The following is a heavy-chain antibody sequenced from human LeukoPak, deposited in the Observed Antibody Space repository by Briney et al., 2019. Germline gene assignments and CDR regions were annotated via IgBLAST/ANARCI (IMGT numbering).Heavy chain of an antibody. CDR2: ISSSGSTI. Sequence: PGGSLRLSCAASGFTFSSYEMNWVRQAPGKGLEWVSYISSSGSTIYYADSVKGRFTISRDNAKNSLYPQMNSLRAEDTAVYYCAGAALGASDYWGQGTLVTVSS. CDR3: AGAALGASDY. D-gene: IGHD1-26*01. J-gene: IGHJ4*02. CDR1: GFTFSSYE. V-gene: IGHV3-48*03.